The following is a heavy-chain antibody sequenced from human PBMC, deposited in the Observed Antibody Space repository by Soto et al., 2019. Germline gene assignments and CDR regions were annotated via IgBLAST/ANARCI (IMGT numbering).Heavy chain of an antibody. J-gene: IGHJ4*02. CDR1: GYTFTSYD. V-gene: IGHV1-8*01. CDR2: MNPNSGNT. CDR3: ARGITMVRGVIGY. Sequence: VKVSCKASGYTFTSYDINWVRQATGQGLEWMGWMNPNSGNTGYAQKFQGRVTMTRNTSISTAYMELSNLRSEDTAVYYCARGITMVRGVIGYWGQGTLVTVSS. D-gene: IGHD3-10*01.